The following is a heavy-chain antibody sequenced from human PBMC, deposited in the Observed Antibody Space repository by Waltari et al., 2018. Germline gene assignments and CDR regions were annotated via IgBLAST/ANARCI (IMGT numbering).Heavy chain of an antibody. CDR2: IWYDGSNK. J-gene: IGHJ4*02. CDR3: ARVMGGYSGYGIDY. D-gene: IGHD5-12*01. V-gene: IGHV3-33*01. Sequence: QVQLVESGGGVVQPGRSLRLSCAASGFTFSSYGLHWVRQAPGKGLEWVAVIWYDGSNKYYADSVKGRFTISRDNSKNTLYLQMNSLRAEDTAVYYCARVMGGYSGYGIDYWGQGTLVTVSS. CDR1: GFTFSSYG.